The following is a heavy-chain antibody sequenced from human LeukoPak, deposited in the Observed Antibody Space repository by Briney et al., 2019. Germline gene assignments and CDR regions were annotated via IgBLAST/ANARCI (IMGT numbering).Heavy chain of an antibody. CDR3: ARDGGITIFGVVTPPYYYGMDA. CDR1: GFTFGSYS. CDR2: ISSSSSYI. J-gene: IGHJ6*02. Sequence: GGSLRLSCAASGFTFGSYSMNWVRQAPGKGLEWVSSISSSSSYIYYADSVKGRFTISRDNAKNSLYLQMNSLRAEDTAVYYCARDGGITIFGVVTPPYYYGMDAWGQGTTVTVSS. D-gene: IGHD3-3*01. V-gene: IGHV3-21*01.